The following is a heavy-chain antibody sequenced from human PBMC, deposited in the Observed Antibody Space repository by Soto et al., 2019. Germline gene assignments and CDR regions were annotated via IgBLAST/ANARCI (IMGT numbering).Heavy chain of an antibody. J-gene: IGHJ4*02. CDR2: IRAYNDNT. CDR1: GYTFTSSG. CDR3: SRYAYNRSGYYSFDY. V-gene: IGHV1-18*04. Sequence: ASVKVSCKASGYTFTSSGISWARQAPGQGLEWMGWIRAYNDNTNYAQKLQGRVTMTTDTSASTAYMELRTLRSDDTAVYYCSRYAYNRSGYYSFDYWGQGALVTVSS. D-gene: IGHD3-22*01.